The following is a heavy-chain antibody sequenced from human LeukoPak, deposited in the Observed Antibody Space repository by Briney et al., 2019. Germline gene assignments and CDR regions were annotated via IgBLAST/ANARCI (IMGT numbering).Heavy chain of an antibody. Sequence: GGSLRLSCAASKFSGFVFSNAWMYWVRQAPGKGLEWVSYISSSSSTIYYADSVKGRFTISRDNAKNSLYLQMNSLRAEDTAVYYCARDPSCDWLSVCYYSMDVWGQGTTVTVSS. CDR2: ISSSSSTI. CDR3: ARDPSCDWLSVCYYSMDV. J-gene: IGHJ6*02. D-gene: IGHD3-9*01. CDR1: KFSGFVFSNAW. V-gene: IGHV3-48*04.